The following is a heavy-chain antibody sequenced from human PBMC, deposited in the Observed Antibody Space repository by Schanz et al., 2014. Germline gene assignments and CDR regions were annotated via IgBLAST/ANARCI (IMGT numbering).Heavy chain of an antibody. V-gene: IGHV1-2*02. CDR2: INPNSGGT. CDR1: GYSFTDYY. D-gene: IGHD2-2*01. J-gene: IGHJ6*02. Sequence: QVQLVQSGAEVKKPGASVKVSCKASGYSFTDYYIHWVRQAPGQGLEWMGWINPNSGGTNYPQRFQGRVTTTRDTFSRTVYMQLSRLTSDDTAVYFCARERGRGYCSRTSCSKDYGMDVWGQGTTVTVSS. CDR3: ARERGRGYCSRTSCSKDYGMDV.